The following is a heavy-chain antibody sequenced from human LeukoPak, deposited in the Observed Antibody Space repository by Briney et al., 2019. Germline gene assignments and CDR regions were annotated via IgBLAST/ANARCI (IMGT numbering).Heavy chain of an antibody. Sequence: SETLSLTCTVSGGSISSSSYYWGWIRQPPGKGLEWIGSIYYSGSTYYNPSLKSRVTISVDTSKNQFSLKLSSVTAADTAVYYCARATYYDFWSGYYTGGDYWGQGTLVTVSS. CDR1: GGSISSSSYY. J-gene: IGHJ4*02. CDR3: ARATYYDFWSGYYTGGDY. D-gene: IGHD3-3*01. CDR2: IYYSGST. V-gene: IGHV4-39*07.